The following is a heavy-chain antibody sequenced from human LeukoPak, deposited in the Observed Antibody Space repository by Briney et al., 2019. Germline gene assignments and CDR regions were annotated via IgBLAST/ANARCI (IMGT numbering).Heavy chain of an antibody. Sequence: SETLSLTCTVSGGSISIYYWSWIRQPPGKGLEWIGYIYYSGSTNYNPSLKSRVTISVDTSKNQFSLKLSSVTAADTAVYYCARASKHKFDYWGQGTLVTVSS. CDR2: IYYSGST. V-gene: IGHV4-59*01. D-gene: IGHD5/OR15-5a*01. CDR3: ARASKHKFDY. CDR1: GGSISIYY. J-gene: IGHJ4*02.